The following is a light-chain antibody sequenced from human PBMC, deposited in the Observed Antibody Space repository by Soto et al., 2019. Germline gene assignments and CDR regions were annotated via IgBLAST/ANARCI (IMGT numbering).Light chain of an antibody. CDR3: QHYGSSLWT. J-gene: IGKJ1*01. Sequence: VLTQSPGTLSLSPGERATLSCRASQTIFSSYLNWYQQKPGQAPRLLIYGTSRRATGIPDRFSGSGSGTDFTLTISGLETEVLAVYYCQHYGSSLWTFGQGTKVEIK. V-gene: IGKV3-20*01. CDR1: QTIFSSY. CDR2: GTS.